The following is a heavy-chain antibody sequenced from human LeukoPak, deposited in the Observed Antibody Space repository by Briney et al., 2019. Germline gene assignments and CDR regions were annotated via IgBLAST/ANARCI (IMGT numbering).Heavy chain of an antibody. Sequence: SGGSLRLSCAASGFTVSSNYMSWVRQAPGKGLEWVSVIYSGGSTYYADSVKGRFTISRDNSKNTLYLQMNSLRAEDTAVYYCARDFRDYGVIDYWGQGTLVTVSS. V-gene: IGHV3-66*01. D-gene: IGHD4-17*01. CDR2: IYSGGST. CDR3: ARDFRDYGVIDY. CDR1: GFTVSSNY. J-gene: IGHJ4*02.